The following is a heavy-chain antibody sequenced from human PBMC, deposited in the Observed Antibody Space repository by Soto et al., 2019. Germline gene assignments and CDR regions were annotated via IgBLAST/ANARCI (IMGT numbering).Heavy chain of an antibody. CDR1: GGSISSGGYS. CDR2: IYHSGST. CDR3: ARAATNVTIFGVVIKTNWFDP. J-gene: IGHJ5*02. V-gene: IGHV4-30-2*01. Sequence: SETLSLTCAVSGGSISSGGYSWSWIRQPPGKGLEWIGYIYHSGSTYYNPSLKSRVTISVDRSKNQFSLKLSSVTAADTAVYYCARAATNVTIFGVVIKTNWFDPWGQGTLVTVSS. D-gene: IGHD3-3*01.